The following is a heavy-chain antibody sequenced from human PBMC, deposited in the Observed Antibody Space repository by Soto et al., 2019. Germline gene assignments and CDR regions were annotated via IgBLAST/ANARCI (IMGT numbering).Heavy chain of an antibody. V-gene: IGHV3-33*01. CDR1: GFTFSSYG. CDR3: ARWGIAAGDY. CDR2: IWYDGSNK. J-gene: IGHJ4*02. Sequence: QVQLVESGGGVVQPGRSLRLSCAASGFTFSSYGMHWVRQAPGKGLEWVAVIWYDGSNKYYADSVKGRFTSSRYNSKNTLYLQVNSLRAEDTAVYYCARWGIAAGDYWGQGTLGTVSS. D-gene: IGHD6-13*01.